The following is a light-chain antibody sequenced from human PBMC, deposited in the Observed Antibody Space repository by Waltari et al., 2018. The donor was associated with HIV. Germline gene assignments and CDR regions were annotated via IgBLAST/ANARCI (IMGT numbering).Light chain of an antibody. Sequence: DIVLTRYPDTLSLSPGERATLSCRASQGVGSNYLAWFQHRPVQPPRLLIYAASTRAAGIPDRFSGSGAETHGTLTINKLEPEDSAMYYCQQYGGAPDTFGQGT. CDR3: QQYGGAPDT. V-gene: IGKV3-20*01. CDR1: QGVGSNY. CDR2: AAS. J-gene: IGKJ2*01.